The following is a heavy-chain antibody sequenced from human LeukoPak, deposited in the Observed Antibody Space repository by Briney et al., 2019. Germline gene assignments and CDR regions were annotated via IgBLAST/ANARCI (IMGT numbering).Heavy chain of an antibody. CDR3: ARGHPHGWELYLDY. CDR1: GFTFSAYW. Sequence: GGSLRLSCAASGFTFSAYWMHWVRQAPGKGLVWVSRINTDGSSPTYAASVKGRFTISRDNAKNTLYLQMNSLTAEDTAVYYCARGHPHGWELYLDYWGQGTLVTVSS. CDR2: INTDGSSP. J-gene: IGHJ4*02. V-gene: IGHV3-74*01. D-gene: IGHD1-26*01.